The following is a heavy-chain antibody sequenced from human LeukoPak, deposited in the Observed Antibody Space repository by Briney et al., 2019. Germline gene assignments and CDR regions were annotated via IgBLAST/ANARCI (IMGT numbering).Heavy chain of an antibody. J-gene: IGHJ6*03. CDR1: GGSISSGGYS. V-gene: IGHV4-30-2*01. Sequence: SETLSLTCAVSGGSISSGGYSRSWVRQPPGKGLEWIGYISRSGSTFYNSSLKSRLTISVDRSKNQFSLILSSVTAADTAVYYCAREGPYDFWSGAYYYYMDVWGKGTTVTVSS. CDR3: AREGPYDFWSGAYYYYMDV. D-gene: IGHD3-3*01. CDR2: ISRSGST.